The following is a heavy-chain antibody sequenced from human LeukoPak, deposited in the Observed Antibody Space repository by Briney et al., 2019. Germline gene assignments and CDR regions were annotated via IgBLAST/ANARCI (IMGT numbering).Heavy chain of an antibody. J-gene: IGHJ4*02. CDR2: IHTSGST. V-gene: IGHV4-61*02. CDR1: GGSISSGSYY. Sequence: SETLSLTCTVSGGSISSGSYYWSWIRQPAGKGLEWIGRIHTSGSTNYNPSLKSRVTISVDTSKNQFSLKLSSVTAADTAVYYCARDGAYSYLGYWGQGTLVTVSS. CDR3: ARDGAYSYLGY. D-gene: IGHD5-18*01.